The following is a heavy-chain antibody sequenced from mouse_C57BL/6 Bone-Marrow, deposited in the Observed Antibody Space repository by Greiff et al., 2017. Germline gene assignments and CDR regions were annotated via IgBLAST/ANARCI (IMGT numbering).Heavy chain of an antibody. CDR3: TTYYYGSSFFDY. CDR2: IDPENGDT. J-gene: IGHJ2*01. Sequence: EVQLQESGAELVRPGASVKLSCTASGFNIKDDYMHWVKQRPEQGLEWIGWIDPENGDTEYASKFQGKATITADTSSNTAYLLLSSLPSEDTAVYYCTTYYYGSSFFDYWGQGTTLTVSS. D-gene: IGHD1-1*01. CDR1: GFNIKDDY. V-gene: IGHV14-4*01.